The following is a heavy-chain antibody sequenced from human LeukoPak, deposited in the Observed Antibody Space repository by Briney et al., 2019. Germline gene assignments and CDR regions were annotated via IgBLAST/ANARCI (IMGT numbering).Heavy chain of an antibody. Sequence: SETLSLTCTVSGGSISSYYWSWIRQPPGKGLEWIGYIYYSGSTSYNPSLKSRVTISVDTSKNQFSLKLSSVTAADTAVYYCARHTGGWGSFDYWGQGTLVTVSS. CDR2: IYYSGST. CDR1: GGSISSYY. D-gene: IGHD7-27*01. J-gene: IGHJ4*02. CDR3: ARHTGGWGSFDY. V-gene: IGHV4-59*08.